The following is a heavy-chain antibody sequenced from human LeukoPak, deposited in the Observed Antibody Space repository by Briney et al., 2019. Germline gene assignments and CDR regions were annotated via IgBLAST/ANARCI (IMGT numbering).Heavy chain of an antibody. CDR2: ISAYNGNT. D-gene: IGHD1-26*01. CDR3: ARDLDQYSGRFGGFGHDF. V-gene: IGHV1-18*01. CDR1: GYTFTNYG. Sequence: ASVKVSCKASGYTFTNYGINWVRQAPGQGLEWMGWISAYNGNTNYAQKLQGRVTMTTDTSTSTAYMELRSLRSDDPGVYYCARDLDQYSGRFGGFGHDFWGQGTLVTVSS. J-gene: IGHJ4*02.